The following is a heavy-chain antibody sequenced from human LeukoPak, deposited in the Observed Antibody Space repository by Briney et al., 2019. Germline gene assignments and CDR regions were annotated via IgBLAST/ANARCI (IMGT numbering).Heavy chain of an antibody. CDR1: GFTFSSYA. D-gene: IGHD6-13*01. CDR3: AKDQTGALRWNSSWLSDAFDI. J-gene: IGHJ3*02. V-gene: IGHV3-23*01. Sequence: PGGSLRLSCIASGFTFSSYAMSWVRQAPGRRLEWVAAISGSDAGTYHANSVKGRFTISRDNSKNTLYLQMNSLRAEDTAVYCCAKDQTGALRWNSSWLSDAFDIWGQGTMVTVSS. CDR2: ISGSDAGT.